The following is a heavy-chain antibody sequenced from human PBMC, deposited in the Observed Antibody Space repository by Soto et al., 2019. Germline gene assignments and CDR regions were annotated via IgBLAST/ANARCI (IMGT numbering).Heavy chain of an antibody. CDR2: ISSSSSYT. J-gene: IGHJ4*02. Sequence: GGSLRLSCAASGFTFSDYYMSWIRQAPGKGLEWVSYISSSSSYTNYADSVKGRFTISRDNAKNSLYLQMNSLRAEDTAVYYCAKDTGDYYDSSGYYIHWGQGTLVTVSS. D-gene: IGHD3-22*01. V-gene: IGHV3-11*05. CDR3: AKDTGDYYDSSGYYIH. CDR1: GFTFSDYY.